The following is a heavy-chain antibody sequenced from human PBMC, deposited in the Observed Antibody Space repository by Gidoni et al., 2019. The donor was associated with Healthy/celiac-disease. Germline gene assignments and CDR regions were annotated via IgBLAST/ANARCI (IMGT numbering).Heavy chain of an antibody. D-gene: IGHD4-4*01. V-gene: IGHV4-4*07. Sequence: GSTNYNPSLKSRVTMSVDTSKNQFSLKLSSVTAADTAVYYCARDGVTTYENYYYGMDVWGQGTTVTVSS. J-gene: IGHJ6*02. CDR3: ARDGVTTYENYYYGMDV. CDR2: GST.